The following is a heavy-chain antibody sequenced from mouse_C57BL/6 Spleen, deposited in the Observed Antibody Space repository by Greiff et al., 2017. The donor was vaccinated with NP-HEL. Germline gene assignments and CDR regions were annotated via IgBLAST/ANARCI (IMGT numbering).Heavy chain of an antibody. Sequence: QVQLQQPGAELVKPGASVKMSCKASGYTFTSYWITWVKQRPGQGLEWIGDIYPGSGSTNYNEQFKSKATLTVDTSSSTAYMQLSSLTSEDSAVYYCARRGDYDLGYFDYWGQGTTLTVSS. J-gene: IGHJ2*01. CDR2: IYPGSGST. CDR3: ARRGDYDLGYFDY. CDR1: GYTFTSYW. D-gene: IGHD2-4*01. V-gene: IGHV1-55*01.